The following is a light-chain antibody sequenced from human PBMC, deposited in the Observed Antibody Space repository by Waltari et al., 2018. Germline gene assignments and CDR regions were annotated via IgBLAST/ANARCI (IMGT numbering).Light chain of an antibody. Sequence: QSVLTQPPSVSGTPGQRVTISCSGSTSNIGAGHDVHWYQHLPGTAPKLLIYGESNRPSRVPGRIYGSKSGTSASLAITGLQADDEADYFCQSFDNMLSGGVVFGGGTKLAVL. CDR2: GES. CDR3: QSFDNMLSGGVV. J-gene: IGLJ2*01. V-gene: IGLV1-40*01. CDR1: TSNIGAGHD.